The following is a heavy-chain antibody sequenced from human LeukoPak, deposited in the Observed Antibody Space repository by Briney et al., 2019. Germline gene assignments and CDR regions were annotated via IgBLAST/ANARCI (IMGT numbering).Heavy chain of an antibody. CDR2: IYYSGST. D-gene: IGHD3-22*01. J-gene: IGHJ3*02. CDR1: GGSISSSSYY. V-gene: IGHV4-39*01. Sequence: SETLSLTCTVSGGSISSSSYYWGWIRQPPGKGLEWIGSIYYSGSTYYNPSLKSRVTISVDTSKNQFSLKLSSVTAADTAVYYCASTYYYDSSGYPQHAFDIWGRGTMVTVSS. CDR3: ASTYYYDSSGYPQHAFDI.